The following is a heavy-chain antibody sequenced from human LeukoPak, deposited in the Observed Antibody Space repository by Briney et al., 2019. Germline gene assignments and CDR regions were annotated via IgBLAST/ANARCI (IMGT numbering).Heavy chain of an antibody. CDR2: IYHSGST. D-gene: IGHD3-16*02. J-gene: IGHJ4*02. CDR3: ARLFGGVIALDY. CDR1: GGSFSSSNW. V-gene: IGHV4-4*02. Sequence: PSGTLSLTCAVSGGSFSSSNWWSWVRHPPGKGREWIGEIYHSGSTNYNPSIKSRVTISVDKSKNQFSLKLSSVTAADTAVYYCARLFGGVIALDYWGQGTLVTVSS.